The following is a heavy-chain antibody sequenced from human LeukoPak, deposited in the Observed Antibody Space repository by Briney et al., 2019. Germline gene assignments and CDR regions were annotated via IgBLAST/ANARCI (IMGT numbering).Heavy chain of an antibody. Sequence: GASVKVSCKASGGTFSSYAISWVRQATGQGLEWMGWMNPNSGNTGYAQKFQGRVTITRNTSISTAYMELSSLRSEDTAVYYCARGAIFRKIRYFDWSPPRGGIYWFDPWGQGTLVTVSS. CDR3: ARGAIFRKIRYFDWSPPRGGIYWFDP. J-gene: IGHJ5*02. CDR1: GGTFSSYA. CDR2: MNPNSGNT. V-gene: IGHV1-8*03. D-gene: IGHD3-9*01.